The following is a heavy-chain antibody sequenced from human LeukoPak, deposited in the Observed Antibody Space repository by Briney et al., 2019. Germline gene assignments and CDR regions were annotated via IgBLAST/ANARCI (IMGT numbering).Heavy chain of an antibody. CDR1: GGSISSSSYY. D-gene: IGHD2-15*01. J-gene: IGHJ4*02. CDR2: IYYSGST. Sequence: SETLSLTCTVSGGSISSSSYYWGWIRQPPGKGLEWIGSIYYSGSTNYNPSVKSRVTISVDTSKNQFSLKLRSVTAADTAVYYCTSVSKTVVPATIDYWGQGTQVTVSS. CDR3: TSVSKTVVPATIDY. V-gene: IGHV4-39*01.